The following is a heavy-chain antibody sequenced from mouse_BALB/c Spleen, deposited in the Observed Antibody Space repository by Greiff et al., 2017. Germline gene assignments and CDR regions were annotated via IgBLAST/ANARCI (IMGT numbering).Heavy chain of an antibody. CDR3: ARYDNCEDWYFDD. V-gene: IGHV5-6-5*01. D-gene: IGHD2-1*01. Sequence: EVLLVESGGGLVKPGGSLKLSCAASGFTFSSYAMSWVRQTPEQRLEWVASISSGGSTYYPDSVKSRITIFRDNARNILYLRMSSLRSEDTAMYYWARYDNCEDWYFDDWGAGTAVTVSA. CDR1: GFTFSSYA. J-gene: IGHJ1*01. CDR2: ISSGGST.